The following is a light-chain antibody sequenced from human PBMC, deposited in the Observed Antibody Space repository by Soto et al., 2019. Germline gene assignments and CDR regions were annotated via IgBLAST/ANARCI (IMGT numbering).Light chain of an antibody. Sequence: DIQMTQSPSSLSASVGDTVTITCRASQSITIYLNWYRQKSGRAPELLMYAASTLKSGVPSRFSGSGSGTDFTLTIRSLQPEDFETYYCQQTYSNVWTFGQGTKVEIK. J-gene: IGKJ1*01. V-gene: IGKV1-39*01. CDR1: QSITIY. CDR2: AAS. CDR3: QQTYSNVWT.